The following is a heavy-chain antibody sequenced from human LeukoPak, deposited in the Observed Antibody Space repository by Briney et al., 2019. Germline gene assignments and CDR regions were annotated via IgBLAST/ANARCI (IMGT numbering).Heavy chain of an antibody. Sequence: GSLRLSCAASGFIFSSYAMSWVRQAPGKGLEWIGEINHSGSTNYNPSLKSRVTISVDTSKNQFSLKLSSVTAADTAVYYCARAREYQLLSRGTYWFDPWGQGTLVTVSS. D-gene: IGHD2-2*01. CDR2: INHSGST. CDR1: GFIFSSYA. J-gene: IGHJ5*02. CDR3: ARAREYQLLSRGTYWFDP. V-gene: IGHV4-34*01.